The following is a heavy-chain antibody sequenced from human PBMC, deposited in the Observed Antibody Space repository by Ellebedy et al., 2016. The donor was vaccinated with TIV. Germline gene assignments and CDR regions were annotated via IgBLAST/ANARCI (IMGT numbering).Heavy chain of an antibody. V-gene: IGHV3-11*04. J-gene: IGHJ5*02. CDR2: ISSSGTTI. Sequence: GESLKISCAASAFTFSDYYMSWIRQAPGKGLEWVSSISSSGTTIYYADSVKGRFTISRDSSKNTLYLQMNSLRTEDTAVYYCARDLTENSSGWFVHWGQGALVTVSS. D-gene: IGHD3-22*01. CDR3: ARDLTENSSGWFVH. CDR1: AFTFSDYY.